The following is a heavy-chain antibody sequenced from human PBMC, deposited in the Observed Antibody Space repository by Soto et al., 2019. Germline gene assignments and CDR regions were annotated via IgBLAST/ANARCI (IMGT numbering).Heavy chain of an antibody. CDR1: GFTFSSYA. Sequence: GGSLRLSCAASGFTFSSYAMSWVRQAPGKGLEWVSAISGSGGSTYYADSVKGRFTISRDNSKNTLYLQMNSLRAEDTAVYYCAKVRVQEYRITIFGAETNWFDPWGQGTLVTVSS. J-gene: IGHJ5*02. V-gene: IGHV3-23*01. D-gene: IGHD3-3*01. CDR2: ISGSGGST. CDR3: AKVRVQEYRITIFGAETNWFDP.